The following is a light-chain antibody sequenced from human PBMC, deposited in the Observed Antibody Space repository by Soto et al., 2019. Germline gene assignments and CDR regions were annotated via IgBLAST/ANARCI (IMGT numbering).Light chain of an antibody. CDR2: GAS. CDR3: QQYNNWPIT. V-gene: IGKV3-15*01. J-gene: IGKJ5*01. Sequence: EIVLTQSPATLPLSPGQRATLSCRASQTISSGYLAWYQQKPGQAPRLLMYGASTRATGIPARFSGSGSGTEFTLTISSLQSEDFAVYYCQQYNNWPITFGQGTRLEIK. CDR1: QTISSGY.